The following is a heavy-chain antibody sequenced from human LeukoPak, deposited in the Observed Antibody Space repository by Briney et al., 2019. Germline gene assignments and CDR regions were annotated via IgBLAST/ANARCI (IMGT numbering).Heavy chain of an antibody. CDR2: IYHSGST. D-gene: IGHD2-2*02. CDR1: GGSISSGGYY. Sequence: PSQTLSLTCTVSGGSISSGGYYWSWIRQAPGKGLEWIGYIYHSGSTYYNPSLKSRVTISVDRSKNQFSLKLSSVTAADTAVYYCASAPPYCSSTSCYTGGPDYWGQGTLVTVSS. CDR3: ASAPPYCSSTSCYTGGPDY. V-gene: IGHV4-30-2*01. J-gene: IGHJ4*02.